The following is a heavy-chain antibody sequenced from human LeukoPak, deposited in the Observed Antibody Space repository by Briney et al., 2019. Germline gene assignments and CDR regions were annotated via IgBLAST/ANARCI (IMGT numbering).Heavy chain of an antibody. V-gene: IGHV4-61*02. CDR1: GGSISSGSYY. J-gene: IGHJ4*02. CDR3: ARDPDY. CDR2: IYTSGST. Sequence: SSETLSLTCTVSGGSISSGSYYWSWIRQPAGKGLEWIGRIYTSGSTNYNPSLKSRVTISVDTSKNQFSLKLSSVTAADTAVCYCARDPDYWGQGTLVTVSS.